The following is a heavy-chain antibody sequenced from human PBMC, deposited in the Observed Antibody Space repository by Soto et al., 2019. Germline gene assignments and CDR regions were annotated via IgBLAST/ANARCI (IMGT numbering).Heavy chain of an antibody. CDR1: GFTFSSYA. CDR3: AKVERGNYGSSPFDP. J-gene: IGHJ5*02. CDR2: ISGSGGST. V-gene: IGHV3-23*01. Sequence: GGSLRLSCAASGFTFSSYAMSWVRQAPGKGLEWVSAISGSGGSTYYADSVKGRFTISRDNSKNTLYLQMNSRRAEATAVYYCAKVERGNYGSSPFDPWGQGTLVTVSS. D-gene: IGHD3-10*01.